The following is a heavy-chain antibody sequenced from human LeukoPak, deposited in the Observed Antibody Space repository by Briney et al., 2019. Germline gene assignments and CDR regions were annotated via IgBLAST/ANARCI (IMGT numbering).Heavy chain of an antibody. Sequence: GGSLRLSCAASGFTFSTYNLNWVRQAPGKGLEWVSSISSTDNYIYYADSVKGRFTISRDNAKNSLYLQMNSLRAEDTALYYCAKDVTGTGAFDIWGQGTMVTVSS. D-gene: IGHD1-7*01. V-gene: IGHV3-21*04. CDR1: GFTFSTYN. J-gene: IGHJ3*02. CDR3: AKDVTGTGAFDI. CDR2: ISSTDNYI.